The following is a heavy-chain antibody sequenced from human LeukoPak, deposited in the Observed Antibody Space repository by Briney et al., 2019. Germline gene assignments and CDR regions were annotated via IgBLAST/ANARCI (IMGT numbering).Heavy chain of an antibody. Sequence: TLSLTCTASGGSLTIGSYYWSCIRHYPGKGLEWLVYIHPSGITDDNPSLKNRVTMSLTVSQNRFSLKLTSCTAAETAIDYPARGHDAIKTGYWGQGTLVTVSS. D-gene: IGHD1-1*01. CDR2: IHPSGIT. CDR1: GGSLTIGSYY. J-gene: IGHJ4*02. CDR3: ARGHDAIKTGY. V-gene: IGHV4-31*03.